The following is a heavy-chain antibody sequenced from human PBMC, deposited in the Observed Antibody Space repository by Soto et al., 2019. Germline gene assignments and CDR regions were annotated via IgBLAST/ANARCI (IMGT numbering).Heavy chain of an antibody. CDR1: GFTFSNYG. D-gene: IGHD4-17*01. Sequence: QVQLVESGGGVVQPGKSLRLACVASGFTFSNYGMHWVRQAPGEGLEWVAVISYDEDNIYYADSVKGRFTISRDNSKNTLYLQMNSLRPENTAVYFCARSGTTDTTFWYLDLWGRGTLVTVSS. CDR2: ISYDEDNI. J-gene: IGHJ2*01. CDR3: ARSGTTDTTFWYLDL. V-gene: IGHV3-30*03.